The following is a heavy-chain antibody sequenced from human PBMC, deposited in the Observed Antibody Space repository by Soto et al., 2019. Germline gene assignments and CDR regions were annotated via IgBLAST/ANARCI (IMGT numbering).Heavy chain of an antibody. J-gene: IGHJ4*02. D-gene: IGHD5-12*01. Sequence: QVQLVESGGGVVQPGRSLRLSCAASGFTFSSYGMHWVRQAPGKGLEWVAVISYDGSNKYYADSVKGRFTISRDNSKKTVYLQKNRPGAEDKAVFYCAKTKREKGWLKLQRGPLDYWGQGNLVTGSS. CDR2: ISYDGSNK. V-gene: IGHV3-30*18. CDR1: GFTFSSYG. CDR3: AKTKREKGWLKLQRGPLDY.